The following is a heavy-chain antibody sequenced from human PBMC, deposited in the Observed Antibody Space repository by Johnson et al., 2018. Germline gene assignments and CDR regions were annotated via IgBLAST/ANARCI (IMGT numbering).Heavy chain of an antibody. CDR3: TRHEQPPGTVPYYYYGMDV. V-gene: IGHV3-73*02. CDR2: IRCKANSYAT. Sequence: VQLQESGGGLVQPGGSRKLSCAASGFTFSGSAMHWVRQASGKGVAWVGRIRCKANSYATAYAASVKGRFPPSSDDSKNTAYLQMNSLKTEEPAVYDCTRHEQPPGTVPYYYYGMDVWGQGTTVTVSS. J-gene: IGHJ6*02. CDR1: GFTFSGSA. D-gene: IGHD1-1*01.